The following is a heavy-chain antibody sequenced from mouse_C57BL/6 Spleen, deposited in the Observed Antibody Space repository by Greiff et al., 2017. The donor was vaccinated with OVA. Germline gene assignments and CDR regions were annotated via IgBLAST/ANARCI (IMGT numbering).Heavy chain of an antibody. CDR3: AIYDYDVDWFAY. CDR2: IHPSDSDT. J-gene: IGHJ3*01. D-gene: IGHD2-4*01. V-gene: IGHV1-74*01. CDR1: GYTFTSYW. Sequence: QVQLQQPGAELVKPGASVKVSCKASGYTFTSYWMHWVKQRPGQGLEWIGRIHPSDSDTNYNQKFKGKATLTVDKSSSTAYMQLSSLTSEDSAVYYCAIYDYDVDWFAYWGQGTLVTVSA.